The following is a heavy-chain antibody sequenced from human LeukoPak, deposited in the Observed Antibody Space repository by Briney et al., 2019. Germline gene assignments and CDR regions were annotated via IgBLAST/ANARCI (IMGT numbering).Heavy chain of an antibody. V-gene: IGHV3-21*01. D-gene: IGHD1-26*01. Sequence: GGSLRLSCAASGFTFSSYSMNWVRQAPGKGLEWVSSISSSSSYIYYADSVKGRFTISRDNAKNSLYLQMNGLRAEDTAVYYCARSPVGATIPLDYWGQGTLVTVSP. CDR1: GFTFSSYS. J-gene: IGHJ4*02. CDR3: ARSPVGATIPLDY. CDR2: ISSSSSYI.